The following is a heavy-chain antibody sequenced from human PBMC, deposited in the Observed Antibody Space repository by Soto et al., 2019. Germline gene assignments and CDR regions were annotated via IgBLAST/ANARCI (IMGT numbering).Heavy chain of an antibody. D-gene: IGHD1-26*01. J-gene: IGHJ4*02. CDR3: AKEIVGAINY. CDR1: GFTFDDYA. CDR2: ISWNSGNI. V-gene: IGHV3-9*01. Sequence: GGSLRLSCAASGFTFDDYAMHWVRQAPGKGLEWVSGISWNSGNIGYADSVKGRFTISRDNANNSLYLQMNSLRPEDTALYYCAKEIVGAINYWGQGTLVTVSS.